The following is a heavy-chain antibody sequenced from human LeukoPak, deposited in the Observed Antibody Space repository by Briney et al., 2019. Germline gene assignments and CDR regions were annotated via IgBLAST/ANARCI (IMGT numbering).Heavy chain of an antibody. J-gene: IGHJ4*02. D-gene: IGHD3-16*02. CDR2: ISWNSGSI. CDR3: AKAGYVWGSYRYPIDN. CDR1: GFTFSSYS. Sequence: LSGGSLRLSCAASGFTFSSYSMNWVRQAPGKGLEWVSGISWNSGSIGYADSVKGRFTISRDNAKNSLYLQMNSLRAEDTALYYCAKAGYVWGSYRYPIDNWGQGTLVTVSS. V-gene: IGHV3-9*01.